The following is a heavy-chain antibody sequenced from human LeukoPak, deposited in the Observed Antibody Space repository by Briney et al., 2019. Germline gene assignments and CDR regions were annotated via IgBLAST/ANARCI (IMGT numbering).Heavy chain of an antibody. CDR3: ASDGSPYYYGSGSYSVTFDY. Sequence: GGSLRLSCAASGFILSSYRMNWVRQAPGKGLEWVSSISSSGSYIYYADSVKGRFTISRDNAKNSLYLQMNSLRDEDTAVYYCASDGSPYYYGSGSYSVTFDYWGQGTLVTVSS. D-gene: IGHD3-10*01. CDR2: ISSSGSYI. CDR1: GFILSSYR. V-gene: IGHV3-21*01. J-gene: IGHJ4*02.